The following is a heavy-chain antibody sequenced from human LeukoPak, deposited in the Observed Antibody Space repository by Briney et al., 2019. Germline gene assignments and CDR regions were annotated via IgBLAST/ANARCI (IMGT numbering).Heavy chain of an antibody. CDR1: GFTFSSYW. D-gene: IGHD6-19*01. CDR2: INSDGSST. J-gene: IGHJ4*02. Sequence: GGSLRLSCAASGFTFSSYWMHWVRQAPGKGLVWVSRINSDGSSTSYADSVKGRFTISRDNAKNTLYLQMNSLRAEDTAVYYCARDQGAGVAGPEYDYWGQGTLVTVSS. V-gene: IGHV3-74*01. CDR3: ARDQGAGVAGPEYDY.